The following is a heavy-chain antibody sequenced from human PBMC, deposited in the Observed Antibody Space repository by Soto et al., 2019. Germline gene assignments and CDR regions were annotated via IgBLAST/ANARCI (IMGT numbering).Heavy chain of an antibody. J-gene: IGHJ4*02. Sequence: HPGGSLRLSCAASGFTFSSYGMHWVRQAPGKGLEWVAVISYDGSNKYYADSVKGRFTISRDNSKNTLYLQMNSLRAEDTAVYYCAKDMITMIVGYFDYWGQGPLVTVSS. CDR3: AKDMITMIVGYFDY. CDR1: GFTFSSYG. D-gene: IGHD3-22*01. V-gene: IGHV3-30*18. CDR2: ISYDGSNK.